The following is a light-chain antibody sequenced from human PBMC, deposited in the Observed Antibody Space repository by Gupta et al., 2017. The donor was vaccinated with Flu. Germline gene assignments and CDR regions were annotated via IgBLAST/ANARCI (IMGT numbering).Light chain of an antibody. CDR1: QPISDY. J-gene: IGKJ4*01. CDR3: QQAYDFPLT. Sequence: DIQMTQSPSSVSASVGDRVTITCRASQPISDYLAWYQQKPGKAPKLLIYGASTLHGGVPSRFSGYSSGTDFTLTISSLQPEDFATYFCQQAYDFPLTFGGGTRVDIK. CDR2: GAS. V-gene: IGKV1-12*01.